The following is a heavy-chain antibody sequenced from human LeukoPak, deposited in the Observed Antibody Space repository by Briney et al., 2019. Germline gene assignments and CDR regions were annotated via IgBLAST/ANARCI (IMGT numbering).Heavy chain of an antibody. CDR1: GFTFSSYS. CDR2: ISSSSSYI. Sequence: PGGSLKLSCGPSGFTFSSYSMSWVRQAPGKGLEWVSTISSSSSYIYYADSVKGRFTMSRDNAKNSLYLQMNSLRAEDTAVYYCARDGGRMDVWGQGTTVTVSS. V-gene: IGHV3-21*01. CDR3: ARDGGRMDV. D-gene: IGHD6-25*01. J-gene: IGHJ6*02.